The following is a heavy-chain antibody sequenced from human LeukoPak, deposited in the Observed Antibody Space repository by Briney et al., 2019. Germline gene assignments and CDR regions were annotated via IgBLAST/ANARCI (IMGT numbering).Heavy chain of an antibody. Sequence: PSETLSLTCTVSGGSISSSYWSWIRQPPGKGLEWIGYIYYSGSTNYNPSLKSRVTISVDTSKKQFSLKLSSVTAADTAVYFCTRHTPVRLSSGYYFGMDVWGQGTTVTVSS. J-gene: IGHJ6*02. CDR1: GGSISSSY. V-gene: IGHV4-59*08. CDR2: IYYSGST. CDR3: TRHTPVRLSSGYYFGMDV.